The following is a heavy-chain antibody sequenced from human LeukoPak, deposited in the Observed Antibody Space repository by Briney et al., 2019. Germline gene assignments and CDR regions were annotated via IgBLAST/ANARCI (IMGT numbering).Heavy chain of an antibody. D-gene: IGHD3-9*01. Sequence: ASVKVSCKASGYTFTGYYMHWVRQAPGQGLEWMGWINPNSGGTNYAQKFQGRVTMTRDTSISTAYMELSRLRSDDTAVYYCARDRYFDWLSYGNWFDPWGQGTLVTVSS. CDR2: INPNSGGT. CDR1: GYTFTGYY. J-gene: IGHJ5*02. V-gene: IGHV1-2*02. CDR3: ARDRYFDWLSYGNWFDP.